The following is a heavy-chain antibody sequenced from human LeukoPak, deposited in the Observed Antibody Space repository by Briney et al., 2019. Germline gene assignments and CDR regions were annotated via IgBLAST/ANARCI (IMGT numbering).Heavy chain of an antibody. J-gene: IGHJ3*02. V-gene: IGHV4-39*01. D-gene: IGHD6-19*01. CDR1: GGSISSRSYY. Sequence: SETLSLTCTVSGGSISSRSYYWGWVRQPPGKGLEWTGSIHYSGSTYYDASFKSRVTMSVDTSKDQFSLKLSFVTAADTAVYYCARHYRGALAGTMGAFDIWGQGTMVTVSS. CDR3: ARHYRGALAGTMGAFDI. CDR2: IHYSGST.